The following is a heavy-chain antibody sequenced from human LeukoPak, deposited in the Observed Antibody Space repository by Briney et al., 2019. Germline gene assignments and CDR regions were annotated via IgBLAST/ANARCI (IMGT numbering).Heavy chain of an antibody. CDR2: ISPTGSTT. Sequence: GGSLRLSCTASGFSFSGYWMHWARQLPGKGLVWVSRISPTGSTTSYADSVKGRFTVSRDNAKNTLYLQVNNLRAEDTAVYYCARGPNSNWSGLDFWGQGTLLTVSS. CDR3: ARGPNSNWSGLDF. CDR1: GFSFSGYW. J-gene: IGHJ4*02. V-gene: IGHV3-74*01. D-gene: IGHD6-6*01.